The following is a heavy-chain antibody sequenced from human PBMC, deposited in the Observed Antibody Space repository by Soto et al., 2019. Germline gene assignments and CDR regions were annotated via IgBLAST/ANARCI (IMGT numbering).Heavy chain of an antibody. V-gene: IGHV1-46*01. Sequence: SVKFSCKSSGYTFTSYYMHCVRHAPVQVREWMGIINPSGGSTSYAQKFQGRVTMTRDTSTSTVYMELSSLRSEDTAVYYCARDLGYDSSGYSPGWFDPWGQGTLVTVSS. D-gene: IGHD3-22*01. J-gene: IGHJ5*02. CDR2: INPSGGST. CDR1: GYTFTSYY. CDR3: ARDLGYDSSGYSPGWFDP.